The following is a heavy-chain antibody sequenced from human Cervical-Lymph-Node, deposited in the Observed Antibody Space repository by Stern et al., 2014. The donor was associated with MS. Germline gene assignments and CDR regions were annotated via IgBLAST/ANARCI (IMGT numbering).Heavy chain of an antibody. CDR3: TTDGRTDY. CDR1: GFNFSIAW. Sequence: DVQLEESGGELVKPGGSLRLSCAASGFNFSIAWMSWVRQAPGKGLEWIGRIKSKTDGGTTDYAAPVEGRFTMSREDSKNMLYLQMTSLKTEDTAVYYCTTDGRTDYWGQGTLVTVSS. CDR2: IKSKTDGGTT. J-gene: IGHJ4*02. D-gene: IGHD1-1*01. V-gene: IGHV3-15*01.